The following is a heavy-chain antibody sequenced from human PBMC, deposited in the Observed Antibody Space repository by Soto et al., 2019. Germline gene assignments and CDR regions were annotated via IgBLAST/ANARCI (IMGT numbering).Heavy chain of an antibody. V-gene: IGHV5-10-1*01. J-gene: IGHJ3*02. CDR3: ARHPPGRWLQGSRDAFDI. CDR2: IDPSDSYT. D-gene: IGHD5-12*01. CDR1: GDSFTSYW. Sequence: GESLKISCQGSGDSFTSYWIHWVRQMPGKGLEWMGRIDPSDSYTNYSPSFQGHVTISADKSISTAYLQWSSLKASDTAMYYCARHPPGRWLQGSRDAFDIWGQGTMVTVSS.